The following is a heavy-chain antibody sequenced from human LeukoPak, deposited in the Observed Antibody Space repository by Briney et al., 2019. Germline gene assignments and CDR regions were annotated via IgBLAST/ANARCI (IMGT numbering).Heavy chain of an antibody. V-gene: IGHV4-61*02. CDR2: IYSNGWT. D-gene: IGHD6-19*01. J-gene: IGHJ5*02. CDR1: GGSISTDLYY. CDR3: ARGSGWNSFDP. Sequence: PSQTLSLTCTVSGGSISTDLYYWTWIRQPAGKGLEWIGRIYSNGWTDYNPPLKSRVSISIDTSKNQFSLKMSLATAADTALYYCARGSGWNSFDPWGQETLVTVSS.